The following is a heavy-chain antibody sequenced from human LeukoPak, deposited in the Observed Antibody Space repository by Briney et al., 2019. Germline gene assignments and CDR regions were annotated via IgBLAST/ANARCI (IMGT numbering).Heavy chain of an antibody. CDR3: ARTMVRGVIINWFDP. J-gene: IGHJ5*02. CDR1: GFTFSSYS. Sequence: PGGSLRLSCAASGFTFSSYSMNWVRQAPGRGLVWCSSISSSSSYIYYADSVKGRFTISRDNAKNSLYLQMNSLRAEDTAVYYCARTMVRGVIINWFDPWGQGTLVTVSS. CDR2: ISSSSSYI. V-gene: IGHV3-21*01. D-gene: IGHD3-10*01.